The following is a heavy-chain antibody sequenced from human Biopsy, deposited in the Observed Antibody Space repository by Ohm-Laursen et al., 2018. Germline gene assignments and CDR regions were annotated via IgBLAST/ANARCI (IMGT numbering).Heavy chain of an antibody. Sequence: SVKVSCKASGYSFTKYYINWVRQAPGQGLEWMGIINPTGGTTSYAEKFQGRVTLTRDMSTGTVYLELNSLIYEDTALYYCARDETGSSVFGPYYYGMDVWGQGTTVTVSS. D-gene: IGHD3-9*01. CDR3: ARDETGSSVFGPYYYGMDV. J-gene: IGHJ6*02. CDR1: GYSFTKYY. CDR2: INPTGGTT. V-gene: IGHV1-46*01.